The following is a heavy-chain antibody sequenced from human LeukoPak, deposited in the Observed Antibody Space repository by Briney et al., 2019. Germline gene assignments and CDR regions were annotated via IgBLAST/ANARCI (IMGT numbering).Heavy chain of an antibody. CDR1: GGSISGDRYC. Sequence: SETLSLTCTVSGGSISGDRYCWGWFRPPPGKGPEWVGYINDSARAYYRASLQNPATMSVHTTTNQFRLRLNSLTAAGTAIYFCARVTRYADRRGHYYMDFWGKGTMVIVSS. CDR3: ARVTRYADRRGHYYMDF. J-gene: IGHJ6*03. CDR2: INDSARA. D-gene: IGHD4-17*01. V-gene: IGHV4-39*06.